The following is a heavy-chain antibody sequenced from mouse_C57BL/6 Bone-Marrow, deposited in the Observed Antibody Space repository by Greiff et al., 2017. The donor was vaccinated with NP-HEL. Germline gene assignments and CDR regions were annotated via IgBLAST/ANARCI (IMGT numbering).Heavy chain of an antibody. V-gene: IGHV2-2*01. D-gene: IGHD3-3*01. CDR1: GFSLTSYG. J-gene: IGHJ1*03. Sequence: QVQLQQSGPGLVQPSQSLSITCTVSGFSLTSYGVHWVRQSPGKGLEWLGVIWSGGSTDYNAAFISRLSISKDNSKSQVFFKMNSLQAGDTAIYYCARNPLWDSWYFDVWGTGTTVTVSS. CDR3: ARNPLWDSWYFDV. CDR2: IWSGGST.